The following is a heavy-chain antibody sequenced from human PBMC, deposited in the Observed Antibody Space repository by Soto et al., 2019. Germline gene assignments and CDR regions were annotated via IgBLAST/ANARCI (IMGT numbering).Heavy chain of an antibody. CDR2: ISANGAGT. CDR1: GFSFSSYA. V-gene: IGHV3-64*01. D-gene: IGHD3-22*01. CDR3: ARAPMSVLFYFDN. Sequence: GGSLRLSCAASGFSFSSYAMHWVRQAPGKGLEYVSGISANGAGTYYANSVKVRFTISRDNSKNTLYLQMGSLRPEDMAVYYCARAPMSVLFYFDNWGQGTLVTVSS. J-gene: IGHJ4*02.